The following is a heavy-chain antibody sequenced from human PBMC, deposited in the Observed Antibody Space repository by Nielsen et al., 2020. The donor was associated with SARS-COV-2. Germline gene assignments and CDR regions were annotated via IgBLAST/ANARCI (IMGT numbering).Heavy chain of an antibody. CDR1: GGSFSGYY. CDR3: ARGGGTFDY. J-gene: IGHJ4*02. V-gene: IGHV4-34*01. CDR2: INHSGST. Sequence: GSLRLSCAVYGGSFSGYYWSWIRQPPGKGLEWIREINHSGSTNYNPSLKSRVTISVDTSKNQFSLKLSSVTAADTAVYYCARGGGTFDYWGQGTLVTVSS. D-gene: IGHD1-1*01.